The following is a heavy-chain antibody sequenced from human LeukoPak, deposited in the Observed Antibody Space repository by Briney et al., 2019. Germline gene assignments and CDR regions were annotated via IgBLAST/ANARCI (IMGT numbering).Heavy chain of an antibody. D-gene: IGHD3-10*01. CDR1: GGSMNNYY. CDR2: INYSGTT. V-gene: IGHV4-59*01. CDR3: ARDPGGRYFLF. Sequence: SETLSLTCTVSGGSMNNYYWTWIRQPPGQGLEWIGYINYSGTTNYHPSLRSRVTISVDTSKHQFSLKLSSVTAADTAVYYCARDPGGRYFLFWGQGTLVTVSS. J-gene: IGHJ4*02.